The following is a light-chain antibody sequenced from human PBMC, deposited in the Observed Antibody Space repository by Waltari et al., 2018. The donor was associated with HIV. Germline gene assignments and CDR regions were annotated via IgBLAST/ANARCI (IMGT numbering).Light chain of an antibody. V-gene: IGKV2-28*01. CDR3: MQALQTPT. CDR1: QSLLHSNGYNY. Sequence: DTVMTQSPLSLPVTAGEPASISCSSSQSLLHSNGYNYLDWYLQKPGQSPQLLIYLGSYRASGVPDRFSGSGSGTDFTLKISRVEAEDVGVYYCMQALQTPTFGQGTKVEIK. J-gene: IGKJ1*01. CDR2: LGS.